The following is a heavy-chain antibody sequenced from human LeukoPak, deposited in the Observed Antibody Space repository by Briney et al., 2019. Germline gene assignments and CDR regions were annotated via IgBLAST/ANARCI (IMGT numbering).Heavy chain of an antibody. Sequence: ASVKVSCKASGYTFTSYGISWVRQAPGQGLEWMGWISAYNGNTNYAQKLQGRVTMTTDTSTSTAYMELRSLRSDDTAVYYCARGFGKQYYDILTGYSPFEPWGQGTLVTVSS. J-gene: IGHJ5*02. CDR3: ARGFGKQYYDILTGYSPFEP. CDR1: GYTFTSYG. D-gene: IGHD3-9*01. CDR2: ISAYNGNT. V-gene: IGHV1-18*01.